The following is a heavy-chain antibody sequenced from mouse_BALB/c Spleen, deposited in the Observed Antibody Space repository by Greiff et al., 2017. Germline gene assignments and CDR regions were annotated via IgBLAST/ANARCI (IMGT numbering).Heavy chain of an antibody. CDR3: ARGEERNYYAMDY. J-gene: IGHJ4*01. V-gene: IGHV5-6-5*01. CDR1: GFTFSSYA. Sequence: EVQGVESGGGLVKPGGSLKLSCAASGFTFSSYAMSWVRQTPEKRLEWVASISSGGSTYYPDSVKGRFTISRDNARNILYLQMSSLRSEDTAMYYCARGEERNYYAMDYWGQGTSVTVSS. CDR2: ISSGGST.